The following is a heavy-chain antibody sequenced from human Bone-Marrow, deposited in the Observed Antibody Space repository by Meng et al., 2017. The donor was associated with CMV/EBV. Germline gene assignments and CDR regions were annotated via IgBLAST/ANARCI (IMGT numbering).Heavy chain of an antibody. J-gene: IGHJ3*02. CDR3: ARDLYCSSTSCYSDAFDI. D-gene: IGHD2-2*01. CDR2: ISSSSSYI. CDR1: GFTFSSYS. V-gene: IGHV3-21*01. Sequence: GESLKISCAASGFTFSSYSMNWVRQAPGKGLEWVSSISSSSSYIYYADSVKGRFTISRDNAKNSLYLQMNSLRAEDTAVYYCARDLYCSSTSCYSDAFDIWGQGTMVTF.